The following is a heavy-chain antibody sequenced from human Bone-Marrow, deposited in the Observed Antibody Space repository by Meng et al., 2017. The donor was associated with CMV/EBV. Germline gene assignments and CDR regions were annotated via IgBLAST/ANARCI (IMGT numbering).Heavy chain of an antibody. V-gene: IGHV3-21*01. CDR2: ISSSSSYI. Sequence: GGSLRLSCAASGFTFNSYSMNWVRQAPGKGLEWVSSISSSSSYIYYADSVKGRFTISRDNAKNSLYLQMNSLRAEDTAVYYCARDISPHSSGWYYYYGMDVWGQGTTVTVSS. J-gene: IGHJ6*02. CDR3: ARDISPHSSGWYYYYGMDV. D-gene: IGHD6-19*01. CDR1: GFTFNSYS.